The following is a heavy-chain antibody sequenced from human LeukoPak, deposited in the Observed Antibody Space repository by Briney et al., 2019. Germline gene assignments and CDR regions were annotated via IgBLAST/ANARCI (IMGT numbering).Heavy chain of an antibody. CDR1: GFTFDDYA. V-gene: IGHV3-9*01. CDR3: AKDRGDYPHAFDI. CDR2: ISWNSGSI. J-gene: IGHJ3*02. D-gene: IGHD4-17*01. Sequence: QPGRSLRLSCAASGFTFDDYAMHWVRQAPGKGLEWVSGISWNSGSIGYADSVKGRFTISRDNAKNSLYLQMNSLRAEDTALYYCAKDRGDYPHAFDIWGQGTMVTVSS.